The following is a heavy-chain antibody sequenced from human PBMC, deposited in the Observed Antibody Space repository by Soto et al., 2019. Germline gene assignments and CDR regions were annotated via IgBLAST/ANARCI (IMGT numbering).Heavy chain of an antibody. CDR2: IYYSGST. CDR3: ARMYSGYDNDYYYGMDV. D-gene: IGHD5-12*01. Sequence: SETLSLTCTFAGGSLSSYYWSWIRPPPGKGLEWIGCIYYSGSTKYNPSLKSRVTISVDTSKNQFSLKLSSVTAADTAVYYCARMYSGYDNDYYYGMDVWGQGTTVTVSS. V-gene: IGHV4-59*01. CDR1: GGSLSSYY. J-gene: IGHJ6*02.